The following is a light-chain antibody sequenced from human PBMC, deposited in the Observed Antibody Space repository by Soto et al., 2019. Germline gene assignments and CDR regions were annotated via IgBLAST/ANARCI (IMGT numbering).Light chain of an antibody. V-gene: IGLV2-8*01. CDR2: DVN. J-gene: IGLJ1*01. CDR1: SSDVGRYNH. Sequence: QSALTQPPSASGSPGQSVTISCTGTSSDVGRYNHVSWYQQHPGKAPKLMIFDVNKRPSGVPDRFSGSKSGNTASLTVSGLQAKDEADYYCSAYAGSIYVFGSGTKLTVL. CDR3: SAYAGSIYV.